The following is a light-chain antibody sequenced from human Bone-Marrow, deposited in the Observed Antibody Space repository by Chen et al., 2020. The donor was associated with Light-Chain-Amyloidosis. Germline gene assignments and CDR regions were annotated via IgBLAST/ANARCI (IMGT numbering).Light chain of an antibody. CDR1: QNITNY. J-gene: IGKJ4*01. CDR2: GVA. V-gene: IGKV1-39*01. CDR3: QQIYSPFFS. Sequence: DIQMTQSPSSLSASVGDRVTISCRASQNITNYLHWYQQKPGKAPNLVIYGVASLECGVPSMFGGSGSRTAFTLTINGLQPEDSATYYGQQIYSPFFSFGGGTNVDIK.